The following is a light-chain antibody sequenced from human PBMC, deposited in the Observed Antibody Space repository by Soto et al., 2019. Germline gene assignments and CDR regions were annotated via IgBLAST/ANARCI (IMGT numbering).Light chain of an antibody. CDR3: QQRSDWPST. V-gene: IGKV3-11*01. Sequence: EIVLTQSPATLSLSPGDRATLSCRASQSVGSYLGSYQQRPGQAPRLLIYDASNRATGIPARFSGSGSGTDFTLTISSLEPEDFAVYYCQQRSDWPSTFGGGTKVEIK. CDR1: QSVGSY. CDR2: DAS. J-gene: IGKJ4*01.